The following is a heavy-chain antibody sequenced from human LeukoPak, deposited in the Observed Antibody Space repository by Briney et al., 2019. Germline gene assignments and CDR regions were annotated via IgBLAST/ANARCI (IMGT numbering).Heavy chain of an antibody. CDR1: GFTFSSYA. V-gene: IGHV3-23*01. J-gene: IGHJ4*02. D-gene: IGHD3-3*01. CDR3: AKDNHPYYDFWSGYFQSTLRVISYFDY. CDR2: ISGSGGST. Sequence: PGGSLRLSCAASGFTFSSYAMSWVRQAPGKGLEWVSAISGSGGSTYYADSVKGRFTISRDNSKNTLYLQMNSLRAEDTAVYYCAKDNHPYYDFWSGYFQSTLRVISYFDYWGQGTLVTVSS.